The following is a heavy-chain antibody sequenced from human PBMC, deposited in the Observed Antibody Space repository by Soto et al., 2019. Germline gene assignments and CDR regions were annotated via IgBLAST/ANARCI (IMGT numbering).Heavy chain of an antibody. V-gene: IGHV3-53*01. D-gene: IGHD3-22*01. CDR1: GFTVSSNY. CDR3: ARDRYYYDSSGYLTAPYYYYGMDV. Sequence: GGSLRLSCAASGFTVSSNYMSWVRQAPGKGLEWVSVIYSGGSTYYADSVKGRFTISRDNSKNTLYLQMNSLRAEDTAVYYCARDRYYYDSSGYLTAPYYYYGMDVWGQGT. J-gene: IGHJ6*02. CDR2: IYSGGST.